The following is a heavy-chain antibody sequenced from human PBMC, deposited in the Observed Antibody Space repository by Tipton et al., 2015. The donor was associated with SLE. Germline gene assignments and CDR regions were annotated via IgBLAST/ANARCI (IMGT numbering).Heavy chain of an antibody. V-gene: IGHV4-4*07. D-gene: IGHD2-21*02. Sequence: GLVKPSETLSLTCAVYGGSFSGYYWSWIRQPAGKGLEWIGYIYTSGSTNYNPSLKSRVTISVDTSKNQFSLKLSSVTAADTAVYYCAREAGDPPYFQHWGQGTRVTVSS. CDR1: GGSFSGYY. CDR2: IYTSGST. CDR3: AREAGDPPYFQH. J-gene: IGHJ1*01.